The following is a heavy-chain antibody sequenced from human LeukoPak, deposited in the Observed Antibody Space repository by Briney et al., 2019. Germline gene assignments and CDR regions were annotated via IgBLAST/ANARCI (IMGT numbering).Heavy chain of an antibody. D-gene: IGHD3-10*01. V-gene: IGHV1-69*04. Sequence: SVKASCKASGGTFSSYAISWVRQAPGQGLEWMGRIIPILGIANYAQKFQGRVTITADKSTSTAYMELSSLRSEDTAVYYCARVKSGNLDYWGQGTLVTVSS. CDR3: ARVKSGNLDY. CDR2: IIPILGIA. CDR1: GGTFSSYA. J-gene: IGHJ4*02.